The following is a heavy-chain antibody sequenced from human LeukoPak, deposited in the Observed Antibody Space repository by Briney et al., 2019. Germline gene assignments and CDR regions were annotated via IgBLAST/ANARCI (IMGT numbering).Heavy chain of an antibody. CDR3: AKARYYYDSSGYYFDY. Sequence: VGSLRLSCAASGFTSSSYAMSWVRQAPGKGLEWVSAISGSGGSTYYADAVTGRFTISRDNSKNTLYLQMNSLRAEDTAVYYCAKARYYYDSSGYYFDYWGQGTLVTVSS. D-gene: IGHD3-22*01. CDR1: GFTSSSYA. V-gene: IGHV3-23*01. J-gene: IGHJ4*02. CDR2: ISGSGGST.